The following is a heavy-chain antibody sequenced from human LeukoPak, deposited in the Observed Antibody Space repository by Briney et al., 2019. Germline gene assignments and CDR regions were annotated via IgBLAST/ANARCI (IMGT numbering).Heavy chain of an antibody. Sequence: GGTLRLSCVGSGFNVTTNNMYWVRQAPGKGLECVSTFLAGGLLDYADSVRDRFTISRDTSKNTLYLQMNSLSAEDTAVYYCGRRFCNSCPLDFWGQGTLVTVSS. CDR3: GRRFCNSCPLDF. CDR1: GFNVTTNN. J-gene: IGHJ4*02. CDR2: FLAGGLL. D-gene: IGHD2-21*01. V-gene: IGHV3-66*04.